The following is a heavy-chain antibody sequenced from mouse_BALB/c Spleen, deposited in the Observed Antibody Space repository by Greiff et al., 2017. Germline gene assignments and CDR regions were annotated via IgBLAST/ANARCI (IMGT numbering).Heavy chain of an antibody. V-gene: IGHV1-18*01. Sequence: VQLKQSGPELVKPGASMKISCKASGYSFTGYTMNWVKQSHGKNLEWIGLINPYNGGTSYNQKFKGKATLTVDKSSSTAYMELLSLTSEDSAVYYCARRYYRYGDFPYAMDYWGQGTSVTVSS. CDR3: ARRYYRYGDFPYAMDY. J-gene: IGHJ4*01. CDR2: INPYNGGT. D-gene: IGHD2-14*01. CDR1: GYSFTGYT.